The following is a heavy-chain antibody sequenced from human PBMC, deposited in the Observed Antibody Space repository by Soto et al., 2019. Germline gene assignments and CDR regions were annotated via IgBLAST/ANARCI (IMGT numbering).Heavy chain of an antibody. CDR2: IYYSGST. CDR3: ATFPLYYYYYYGMDV. J-gene: IGHJ6*02. Sequence: SATQSLTYTVSGGSISSSSYYWGWMSQPPGKGLEWIGSIYYSGSTYYNPSLKSRVTISVDTSKNQFSLKLSSVTAADTAVYYCATFPLYYYYYYGMDVWGQGTTVTVSS. CDR1: GGSISSSSYY. V-gene: IGHV4-39*01. D-gene: IGHD3-16*01.